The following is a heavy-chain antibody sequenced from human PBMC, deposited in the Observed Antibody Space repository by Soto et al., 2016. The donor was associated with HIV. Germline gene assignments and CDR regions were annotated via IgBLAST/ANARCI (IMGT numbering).Heavy chain of an antibody. Sequence: GLDWIGYIYYGGRTNYNPSLKSRVTISVDTSKKQFSLKLSSVTAADTAVYYCARGIKIVGATRMDYYFYALDVWGQGTTVTVSS. CDR3: ARGIKIVGATRMDYYFYALDV. CDR2: IYYGGRT. J-gene: IGHJ6*02. V-gene: IGHV4-59*01. D-gene: IGHD1-26*01.